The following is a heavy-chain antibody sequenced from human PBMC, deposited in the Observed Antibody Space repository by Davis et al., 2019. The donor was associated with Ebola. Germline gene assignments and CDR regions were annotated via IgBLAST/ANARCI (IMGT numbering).Heavy chain of an antibody. J-gene: IGHJ4*02. V-gene: IGHV5-51*01. CDR1: GYNFATYW. CDR2: IYPGDSDT. CDR3: ARRGYSYGLDDY. Sequence: GESLKISCKGSGYNFATYWIGWVRQMPGKGLEWMGIIYPGDSDTRYSPSFQGQVTISADKSISTAYLQWSSLKASDTAMYYCARRGYSYGLDDYWGQGTLVTASS. D-gene: IGHD5-18*01.